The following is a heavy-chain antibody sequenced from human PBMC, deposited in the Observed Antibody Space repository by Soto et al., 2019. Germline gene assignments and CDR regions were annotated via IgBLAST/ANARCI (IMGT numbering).Heavy chain of an antibody. J-gene: IGHJ6*02. CDR2: IDPSDSYT. CDR3: ARLSSSSSPRSIYYYYGMDV. Sequence: PGESLKISCKGSGYSFTSYWISWVRQMPGKGLEWMGRIDPSDSYTNYSPSFQDHVTISADKSISTAYLQWSSLKASDTAMYYCARLSSSSSPRSIYYYYGMDVWGQGTTVTVSS. CDR1: GYSFTSYW. D-gene: IGHD6-6*01. V-gene: IGHV5-10-1*01.